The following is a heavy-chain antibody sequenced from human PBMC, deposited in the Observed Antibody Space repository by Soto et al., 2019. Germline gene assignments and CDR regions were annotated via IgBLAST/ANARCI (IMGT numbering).Heavy chain of an antibody. Sequence: QVQLVESGGVVVQPGRSLRLSCAASGFTFSNYGMHWVRQAPGKGLEWVAVIWDDGNQKYYVDSVKGRFTISRDNSEKTFFLETNSVTAEDRAVYDCGRGGKTAVAFDLWAKGTM. V-gene: IGHV3-33*01. CDR3: GRGGKTAVAFDL. CDR1: GFTFSNYG. J-gene: IGHJ3*01. D-gene: IGHD3-16*01. CDR2: IWDDGNQK.